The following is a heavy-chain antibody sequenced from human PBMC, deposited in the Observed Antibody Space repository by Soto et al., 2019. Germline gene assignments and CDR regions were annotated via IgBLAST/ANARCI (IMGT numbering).Heavy chain of an antibody. D-gene: IGHD2-2*01. V-gene: IGHV1-18*01. J-gene: IGHJ4*02. Sequence: HVQLVQSGAEVKKPGASVKVSCKASGYTLTSYGISWVRQAPGQGLEWMGWISTYNANTNYARKFQGRVTMTTDTSTSTAYMELGSLTSDDSAVYYCAREYCTSIRCYGPDYWGQGTLVTVSS. CDR1: GYTLTSYG. CDR3: AREYCTSIRCYGPDY. CDR2: ISTYNANT.